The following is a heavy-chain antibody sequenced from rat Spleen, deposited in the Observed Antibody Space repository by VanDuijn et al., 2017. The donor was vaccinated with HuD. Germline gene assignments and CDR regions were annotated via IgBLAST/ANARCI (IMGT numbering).Heavy chain of an antibody. Sequence: EVQLVESGGGLVQPGRSLKLSCAASGFTFSDYTMAWVRQAPKKGLEWVAAIIYDGTNTYYRDSVKGRFTISRDDEESTLYLQMDSLRSEDTATYCCARLGGLRNWFAYWGQGTLVTVSS. CDR1: GFTFSDYT. CDR2: IIYDGTNT. D-gene: IGHD4-3*01. CDR3: ARLGGLRNWFAY. J-gene: IGHJ3*01. V-gene: IGHV5-17*01.